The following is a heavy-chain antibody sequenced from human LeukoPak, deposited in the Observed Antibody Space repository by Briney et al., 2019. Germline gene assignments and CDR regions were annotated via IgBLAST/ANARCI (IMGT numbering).Heavy chain of an antibody. CDR1: GGSISTNNW. J-gene: IGHJ4*02. Sequence: SGTLSLTCAVSGGSISTNNWWTWVRQPPGKGLEWIGEIHHSGSTDYNPSLKSRVTISPDKSKNQFSLKLSSVTAADTAVYYCARIRYSENIDYWGQGTLVTVSS. CDR3: ARIRYSENIDY. D-gene: IGHD1-1*01. CDR2: IHHSGST. V-gene: IGHV4-4*02.